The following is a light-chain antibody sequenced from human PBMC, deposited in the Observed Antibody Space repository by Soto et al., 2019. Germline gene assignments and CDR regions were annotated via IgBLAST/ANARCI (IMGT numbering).Light chain of an antibody. J-gene: IGLJ1*01. CDR2: DVT. Sequence: QSALAQPPSASGSPGQSVTISCTGTSSDIGGYNYVSWFQQHPGKAPKLMIYDVTNRPPGVSHRFSGSKSGSTASLIISGLQAEDEADYYCVSFTSSTTYVFGNGTKVTVL. V-gene: IGLV2-14*03. CDR1: SSDIGGYNY. CDR3: VSFTSSTTYV.